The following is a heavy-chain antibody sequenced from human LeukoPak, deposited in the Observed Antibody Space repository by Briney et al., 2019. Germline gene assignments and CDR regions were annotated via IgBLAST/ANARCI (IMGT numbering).Heavy chain of an antibody. Sequence: PGGSLRLSCAASGFTFSNYSMNWVRQAPGKGLEWVSSIGSSSSYIYYADSVKGRFTISRDNAKNSLYLQMNSLRAEDTAVYYCARSDIRVVSGAFNDYWGQGTLVTVSS. D-gene: IGHD2-2*01. CDR3: ARSDIRVVSGAFNDY. CDR2: IGSSSSYI. V-gene: IGHV3-21*01. J-gene: IGHJ4*02. CDR1: GFTFSNYS.